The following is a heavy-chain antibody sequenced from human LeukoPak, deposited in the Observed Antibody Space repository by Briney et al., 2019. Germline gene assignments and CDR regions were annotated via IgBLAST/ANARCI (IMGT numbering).Heavy chain of an antibody. CDR3: ARVEREWGVYYYYMDG. V-gene: IGHV1-18*01. J-gene: IGHJ6*03. D-gene: IGHD3-16*01. Sequence: ASVKVSCKASGYTFTSYGISWVRQAPGQGLAWMGWISAYNGNTNYAQKLQGRVTMTTDTSTSTAYMELRSLRSDDTAVYYCARVEREWGVYYYYMDGWDKGTTVTVSS. CDR1: GYTFTSYG. CDR2: ISAYNGNT.